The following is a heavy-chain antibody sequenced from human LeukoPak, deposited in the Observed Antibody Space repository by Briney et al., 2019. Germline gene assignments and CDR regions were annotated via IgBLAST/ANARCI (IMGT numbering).Heavy chain of an antibody. V-gene: IGHV3-48*03. Sequence: GGSLRLSCAASGFTFSSYEMNWVRQAPGKGLEWVSYISSSGSTIYYADSVKGRFTISRDNVRKSLYLQMNSLRIEDTAWYYCAKDRGGGSQLGDAYDVWGQGTMVSVSS. CDR3: AKDRGGGSQLGDAYDV. J-gene: IGHJ3*01. CDR1: GFTFSSYE. CDR2: ISSSGSTI. D-gene: IGHD5-24*01.